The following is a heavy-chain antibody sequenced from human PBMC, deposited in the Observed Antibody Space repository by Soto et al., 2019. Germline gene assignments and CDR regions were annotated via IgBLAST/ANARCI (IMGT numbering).Heavy chain of an antibody. D-gene: IGHD3-3*01. CDR1: GFTFSSYS. CDR3: ARDSRFLEWLLLGVLDY. Sequence: PGGSLRLSCAASGFTFSSYSMNWVRQAPGKGLEWVSYISSSSSTIYYADSVKGRFTISRDNAKNSLYLQMNSLRDEDTAVYYCARDSRFLEWLLLGVLDYWGQGTLVTVSS. CDR2: ISSSSSTI. J-gene: IGHJ4*02. V-gene: IGHV3-48*02.